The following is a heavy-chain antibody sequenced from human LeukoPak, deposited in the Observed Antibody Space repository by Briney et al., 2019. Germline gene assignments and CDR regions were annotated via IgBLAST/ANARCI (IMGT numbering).Heavy chain of an antibody. CDR2: IYYSGST. CDR3: ARVRSYDYVWGSYRYPVSFDY. Sequence: SETLSLTCTVSGGSISSYYWSWIRQPPGKGLEWIGYIYYSGSTNYNPSLKSRVTISVDTSKNQFSLKLSSVTAADTAVYYCARVRSYDYVWGSYRYPVSFDYWGQGTLVTVSS. J-gene: IGHJ4*02. CDR1: GGSISSYY. D-gene: IGHD3-16*02. V-gene: IGHV4-59*01.